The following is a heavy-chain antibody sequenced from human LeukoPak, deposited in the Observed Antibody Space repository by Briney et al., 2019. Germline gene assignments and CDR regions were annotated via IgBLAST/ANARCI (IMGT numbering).Heavy chain of an antibody. CDR3: ARDQFLEWLFYFDY. V-gene: IGHV3-7*01. Sequence: GGSLRLSRAASGFTFSSYWMSWVRQAPGKGLEWVANIKQDGSEKYYVDSVKGRFTISRDNAKNSLYLQMNSLRAEDTAVYYCARDQFLEWLFYFDYWGQGTLVTVSS. J-gene: IGHJ4*02. CDR2: IKQDGSEK. CDR1: GFTFSSYW. D-gene: IGHD3-3*01.